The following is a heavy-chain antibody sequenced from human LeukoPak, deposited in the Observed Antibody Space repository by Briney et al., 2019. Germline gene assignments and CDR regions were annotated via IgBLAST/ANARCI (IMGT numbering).Heavy chain of an antibody. V-gene: IGHV4-59*08. CDR3: ARSNTVVVPAATPEGYWFDP. J-gene: IGHJ5*02. D-gene: IGHD2-2*01. Sequence: SETLSLTCAVYGGSFSGYYWSWIRQPPGKGLEWIGYIYYSGSTNYNPSLKSRVTISVDTSKNQFSLKLSSVTAADTAVYYCARSNTVVVPAATPEGYWFDPWGQGTLVTVSS. CDR2: IYYSGST. CDR1: GGSFSGYY.